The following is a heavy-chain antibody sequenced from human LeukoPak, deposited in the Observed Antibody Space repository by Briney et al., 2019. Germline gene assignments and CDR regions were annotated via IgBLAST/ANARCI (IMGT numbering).Heavy chain of an antibody. CDR3: VRGPRYSGYDYFDY. D-gene: IGHD5-12*01. V-gene: IGHV3-48*01. CDR2: ISSSLSSI. J-gene: IGHJ4*02. Sequence: GGSLRLSCAASGLTFSTYSMNWVRQAPGKGLEWVSYISSSLSSIYYADSVKGRFTISRDNAKNSLYLQMSSLRREDTAVYFCVRGPRYSGYDYFDYWGQGTLVTVSS. CDR1: GLTFSTYS.